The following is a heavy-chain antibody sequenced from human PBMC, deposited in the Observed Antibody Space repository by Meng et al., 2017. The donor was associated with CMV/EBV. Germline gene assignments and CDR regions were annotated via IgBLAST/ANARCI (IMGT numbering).Heavy chain of an antibody. D-gene: IGHD3-10*01. CDR2: ITASGGST. Sequence: GGSLRLSCAASEFTFSNYAMSWVRQAPGRGLAWVSAITASGGSTYYADSVKGRFTISRDNSKNTLYLQMNSLRAEDTAVYYCARVGPYGSGSYYYWGQGTLVTVSS. CDR3: ARVGPYGSGSYYY. V-gene: IGHV3-23*01. J-gene: IGHJ4*02. CDR1: EFTFSNYA.